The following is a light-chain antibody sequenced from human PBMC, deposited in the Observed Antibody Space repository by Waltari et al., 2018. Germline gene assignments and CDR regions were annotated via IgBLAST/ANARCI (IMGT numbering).Light chain of an antibody. V-gene: IGLV1-44*01. CDR2: ENN. Sequence: QSVLSQPPSASGTPGQRVTISCSGSSSNIGTNSANWYQQLTGTAPKVLFFENNGRTSGVPDRFSGSKSGTSASLAISGLQSEDEADYYCASWEDSLNGWVFGGGTKMTVL. CDR3: ASWEDSLNGWV. CDR1: SSNIGTNS. J-gene: IGLJ3*02.